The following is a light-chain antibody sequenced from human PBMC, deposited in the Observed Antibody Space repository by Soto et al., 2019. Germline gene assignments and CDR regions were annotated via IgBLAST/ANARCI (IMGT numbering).Light chain of an antibody. J-gene: IGKJ1*01. CDR3: QQYNSYPWT. CDR1: QGIISG. CDR2: KAF. Sequence: DIQMTQSPSTLSASVGDRVTITCGAVQGIISGLAWFQQKQGKAPRLLIYKAFSLESGVPSRFSGSGSGTEFTLTISSLQPDDFATYYCQQYNSYPWTFGQGTKVEIK. V-gene: IGKV1-5*03.